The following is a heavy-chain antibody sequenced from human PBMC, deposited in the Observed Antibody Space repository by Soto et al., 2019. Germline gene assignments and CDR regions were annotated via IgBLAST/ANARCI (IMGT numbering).Heavy chain of an antibody. CDR2: IYYSGST. D-gene: IGHD5-12*01. Sequence: SETRSLTGFVAGGSISSGGYCWSWIRQPPRKGQGWIGYIYYSGSTYYGPSLKSRVTISVDTSKNQFSLKLSSVTAEATAVYYCARDTPSGYNSDPCDYWDQGTLVTVSS. CDR1: GGSISSGGYC. J-gene: IGHJ4*02. CDR3: ARDTPSGYNSDPCDY. V-gene: IGHV4-30-4*01.